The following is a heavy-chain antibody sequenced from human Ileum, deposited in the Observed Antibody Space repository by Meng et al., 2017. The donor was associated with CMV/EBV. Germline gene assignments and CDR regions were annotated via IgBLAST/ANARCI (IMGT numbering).Heavy chain of an antibody. D-gene: IGHD3-22*01. V-gene: IGHV3-7*01. CDR1: GFTFSDYY. J-gene: IGHJ1*01. Sequence: GGSLRLSCAASGFTFSDYYMSWIRQAPGKGLEWVANIKQDGSEKCYVDSVKGRFTISRDNARNSLYLQMNSLRAEDTAVYFCARDQNYYDSTGEGYFQRWGQGTLVTVSS. CDR2: IKQDGSEK. CDR3: ARDQNYYDSTGEGYFQR.